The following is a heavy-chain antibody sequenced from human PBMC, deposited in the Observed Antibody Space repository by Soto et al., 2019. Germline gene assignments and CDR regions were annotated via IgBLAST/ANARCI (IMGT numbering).Heavy chain of an antibody. V-gene: IGHV3-21*01. CDR3: ASAPAALSVRYYGIDV. CDR2: ISSSSRYI. Sequence: EVQLVESGGGLVKPGGSLRLSCAASRFTFSSYSMNWVRQAPGKGLEWVSSISSSSRYIFYADSVKGRFTISRDNAKNALYLQMNSLRAEDTAVYYCASAPAALSVRYYGIDVWGQGTTVTVSS. CDR1: RFTFSSYS. J-gene: IGHJ6*02. D-gene: IGHD2-2*01.